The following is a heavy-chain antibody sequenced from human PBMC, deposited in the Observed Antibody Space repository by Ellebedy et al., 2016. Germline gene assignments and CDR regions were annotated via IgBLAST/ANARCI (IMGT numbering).Heavy chain of an antibody. Sequence: GGSLRLSCAASGFTFSSYAMSWVRQAPGKGLEWVSGTSTTGGTTYYADSVRGRFTISRDNSKNTLYLQMNSLRAEDTAVYYCARDWKGQNWFDPWGQGTLVTVSS. D-gene: IGHD1-1*01. J-gene: IGHJ5*02. CDR3: ARDWKGQNWFDP. CDR2: TSTTGGTT. V-gene: IGHV3-23*01. CDR1: GFTFSSYA.